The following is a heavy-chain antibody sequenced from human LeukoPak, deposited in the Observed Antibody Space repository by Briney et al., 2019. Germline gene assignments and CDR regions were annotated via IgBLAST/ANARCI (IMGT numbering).Heavy chain of an antibody. D-gene: IGHD3-9*01. J-gene: IGHJ4*02. CDR3: ARRLVKDY. Sequence: GRSLRLSCAASGFTFDDYTMHWVRQAPGKGLEWVSLISWDGGSTYYVDSVKGRFTISRDNAKNSLYLQMNSLRVEDTAVYYCARRLVKDYWGQGTLVTVSS. CDR2: ISWDGGST. V-gene: IGHV3-43*01. CDR1: GFTFDDYT.